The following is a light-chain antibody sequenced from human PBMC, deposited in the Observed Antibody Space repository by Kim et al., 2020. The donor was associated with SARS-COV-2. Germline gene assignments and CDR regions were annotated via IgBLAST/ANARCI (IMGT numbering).Light chain of an antibody. CDR2: GAS. Sequence: PGERATLSCRASQSISSEFLAWYQQISGQPPRLLIFGASNRAAGIPDRFSGGGSGTDFTLTITRLEPADSGVYDCQQYTTSPPAYTFGQGTKLEI. J-gene: IGKJ2*01. V-gene: IGKV3-20*01. CDR1: QSISSEF. CDR3: QQYTTSPPAYT.